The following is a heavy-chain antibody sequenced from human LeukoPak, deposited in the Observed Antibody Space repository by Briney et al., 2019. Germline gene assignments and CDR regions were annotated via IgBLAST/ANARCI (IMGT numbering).Heavy chain of an antibody. CDR2: ISSNSSYI. Sequence: GGSLRLSCAASGFTFSSYSMNWVRQAPGKGLEWVSSISSNSSYIYCADSVKGRFTISRDNAKNSLYLQMNSLRAEDTAVYYCARVRAAAGREPLDYWGQGTLVTVSS. D-gene: IGHD6-13*01. CDR1: GFTFSSYS. V-gene: IGHV3-21*01. J-gene: IGHJ4*02. CDR3: ARVRAAAGREPLDY.